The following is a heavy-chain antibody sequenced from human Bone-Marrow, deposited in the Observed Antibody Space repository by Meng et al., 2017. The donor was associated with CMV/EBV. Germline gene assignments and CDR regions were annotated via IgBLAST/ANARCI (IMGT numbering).Heavy chain of an antibody. CDR1: GGTFSSYA. D-gene: IGHD1-26*01. Sequence: ASVKVSCKASGGTFSSYAISWVRQAPGQGLEWMGWINPNSGGTNYAQKFQGRVTMTRDTSISTAYMELSRLRSDDTAVYYCARDKVVGATSYDAFDIWGQGTMVTVSS. J-gene: IGHJ3*02. CDR2: INPNSGGT. CDR3: ARDKVVGATSYDAFDI. V-gene: IGHV1-2*02.